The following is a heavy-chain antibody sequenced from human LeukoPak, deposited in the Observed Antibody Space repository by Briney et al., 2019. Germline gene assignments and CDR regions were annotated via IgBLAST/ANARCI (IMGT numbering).Heavy chain of an antibody. V-gene: IGHV4-39*01. CDR2: IYYSGTT. CDR1: GGSISSSSYY. J-gene: IGHJ5*02. D-gene: IGHD1-26*01. CDR3: AREYSGTFDP. Sequence: TSETLSLTCTVPGGSISSSSYYWGWIRQPPGKGLEWIGSIYYSGTTYYNPSLKSRVTLSVDTSKNQFSLRLTSVTAADTAVYYCAREYSGTFDPWGQGTLVTVSS.